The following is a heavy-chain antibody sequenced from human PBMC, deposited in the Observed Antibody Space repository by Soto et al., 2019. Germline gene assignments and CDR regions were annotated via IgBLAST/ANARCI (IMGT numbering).Heavy chain of an antibody. CDR1: GGSLSSGGYY. Sequence: PSETLSLTCTFSGGSLSSGGYYWSWIRPHPGNGLEWIGYIYYSGSTYYNPSLKSRVTISVDTSKNQFSLKLSSVTAADTAVYYCARVFSDSSSFFDPWGQGTLVTVSS. CDR2: IYYSGST. J-gene: IGHJ5*02. D-gene: IGHD6-13*01. V-gene: IGHV4-31*03. CDR3: ARVFSDSSSFFDP.